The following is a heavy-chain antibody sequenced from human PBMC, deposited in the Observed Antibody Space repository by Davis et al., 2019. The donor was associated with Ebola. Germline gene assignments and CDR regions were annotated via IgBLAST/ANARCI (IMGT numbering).Heavy chain of an antibody. D-gene: IGHD4-17*01. CDR3: ASPTVPAY. Sequence: SLIFSCAASCFFSSSYGTPWLRHAPGKVLAWVAVISYDGSNKYYADSVKGRFTISRDNSKNTLYLQMNSLRAEDTAVYYCASPTVPAYWGQGTLVTVSS. CDR2: ISYDGSNK. V-gene: IGHV3-30*03. J-gene: IGHJ4*02. CDR1: CFFSSSYG.